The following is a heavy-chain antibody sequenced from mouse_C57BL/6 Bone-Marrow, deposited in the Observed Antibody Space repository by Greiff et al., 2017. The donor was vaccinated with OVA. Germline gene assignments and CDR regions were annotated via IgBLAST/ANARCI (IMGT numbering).Heavy chain of an antibody. CDR1: GYTFTSYG. V-gene: IGHV1-81*01. D-gene: IGHD2-1*01. CDR2: IYPRSGNT. CDR3: ARGSTEGFAY. J-gene: IGHJ3*01. Sequence: VQLQQSGAELARPGASVKLSCKASGYTFTSYGISWVKQRTGQGLEWIGAIYPRSGNTYYNEKFKGKATLTADKSSSTAYMELRSLTSEDSAVYFCARGSTEGFAYWGQGTLVTVSA.